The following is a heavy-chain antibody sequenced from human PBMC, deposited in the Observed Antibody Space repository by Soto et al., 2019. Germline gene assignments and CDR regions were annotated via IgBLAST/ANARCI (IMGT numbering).Heavy chain of an antibody. CDR1: GGSISSSSYY. D-gene: IGHD4-17*01. CDR3: ARHIDNYGDPAAAFDI. J-gene: IGHJ3*02. V-gene: IGHV4-39*01. CDR2: IYYSGST. Sequence: QLQLQESGPGLVNPSETLSLTCTVSGGSISSSSYYWGWIRQPPGKGLEWIGSIYYSGSTYYNPSLKSRVTISVDTSKNQFSLKLSSVTAADTAVYYCARHIDNYGDPAAAFDIWGQGTMVTVSS.